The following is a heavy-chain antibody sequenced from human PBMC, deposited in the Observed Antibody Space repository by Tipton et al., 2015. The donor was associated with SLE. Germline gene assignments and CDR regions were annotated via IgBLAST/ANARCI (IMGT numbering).Heavy chain of an antibody. V-gene: IGHV4-61*02. CDR2: IHAGGHT. Sequence: TLSLTCTVSGGFISSGSYFWTWIRRPAGKGLEWIGRIHAGGHTDYNPSLKSRVTISVDTSKNQFSLKLTSVTAADTAVYYCARDSPGMAAAAWGRGTLVTVSS. D-gene: IGHD6-13*01. CDR1: GGFISSGSYF. CDR3: ARDSPGMAAAA. J-gene: IGHJ4*02.